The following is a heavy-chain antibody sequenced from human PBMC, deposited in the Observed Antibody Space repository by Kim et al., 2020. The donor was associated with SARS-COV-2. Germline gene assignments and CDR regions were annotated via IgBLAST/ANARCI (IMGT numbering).Heavy chain of an antibody. J-gene: IGHJ4*02. CDR2: NNGNT. V-gene: IGHV1-18*01. Sequence: NNGNTNHAQKFQGRFTLTTDTSTSTAYVELRSLRSDDTALYYCARGANSWGQGTLVTVSS. CDR3: ARGANS.